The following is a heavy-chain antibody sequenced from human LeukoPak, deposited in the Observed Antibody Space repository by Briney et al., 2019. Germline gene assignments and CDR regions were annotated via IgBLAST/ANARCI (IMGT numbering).Heavy chain of an antibody. CDR2: ISSWSSII. CDR3: ARTEGTWYFDL. J-gene: IGHJ2*01. Sequence: PGGSLRLSCAASGFTFSAYSMNWVRQAPGKGLEWVSYISSWSSIIYYADSVKGRFTISRDNAKNSLYLQMNNLRAEDTAVYYCARTEGTWYFDLWGRGTLVNVSS. D-gene: IGHD3-10*01. CDR1: GFTFSAYS. V-gene: IGHV3-48*04.